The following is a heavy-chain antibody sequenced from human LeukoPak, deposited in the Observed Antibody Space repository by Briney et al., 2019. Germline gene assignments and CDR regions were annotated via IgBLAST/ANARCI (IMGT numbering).Heavy chain of an antibody. CDR2: ISDSGGST. J-gene: IGHJ4*02. D-gene: IGHD3-9*01. V-gene: IGHV3-23*01. CDR3: AKGSYDILTGYYMVRGYFDY. CDR1: GFTFNSYA. Sequence: GGSLRLSCAASGFTFNSYAMSWVRQAPGKGLEWVSAISDSGGSTYYADSVKGRFTISRDNSKNTLYLQMNSLRAEDTAVYYCAKGSYDILTGYYMVRGYFDYWGQGTLVTVSS.